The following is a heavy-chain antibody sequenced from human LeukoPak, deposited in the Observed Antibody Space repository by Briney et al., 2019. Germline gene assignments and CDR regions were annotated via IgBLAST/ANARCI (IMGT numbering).Heavy chain of an antibody. CDR1: GFAFGNFA. J-gene: IGHJ6*02. V-gene: IGHV3-23*01. CDR3: AKRVNSFDWLVYGMDV. Sequence: GGSLRLSCEVSGFAFGNFAMSWVRQAPGKRLEWASGIGGSGAGTYYGDSVKGRFTISRDNSKNTLWLQMNSLRAEDTAVYYCAKRVNSFDWLVYGMDVWGQGTTVTVSS. D-gene: IGHD3-9*01. CDR2: IGGSGAGT.